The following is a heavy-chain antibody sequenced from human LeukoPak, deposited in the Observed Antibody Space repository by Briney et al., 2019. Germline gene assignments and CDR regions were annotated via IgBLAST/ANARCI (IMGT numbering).Heavy chain of an antibody. CDR2: IHDGGST. CDR3: ARGGGGIFTFGGVIVNSPKELDY. J-gene: IGHJ4*02. D-gene: IGHD3-16*02. V-gene: IGHV4-4*02. Sequence: SETLSLTCAVSGDSISNINWWWSWVRQPPGKGLEWIGEIHDGGSTTYHPSLKSRVTISVDKSKNQFSLTLTSVTAADTAVYYCARGGGGIFTFGGVIVNSPKELDYWGQGTLVTVSS. CDR1: GDSISNINW.